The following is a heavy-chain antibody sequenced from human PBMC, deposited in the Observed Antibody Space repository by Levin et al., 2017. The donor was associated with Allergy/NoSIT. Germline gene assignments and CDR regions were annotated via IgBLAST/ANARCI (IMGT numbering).Heavy chain of an antibody. Sequence: GESLKISCAASGFTFTSYAMSWVRQAPGKGLEWVSAISGSGGSTYYADSVKGRFTISRDNSKNTLYLQMNSLRAEDTAVYYCAKERGRYSGSYDGIDYWGQGTLVTVSS. CDR1: GFTFTSYA. D-gene: IGHD1-26*01. CDR3: AKERGRYSGSYDGIDY. J-gene: IGHJ4*02. V-gene: IGHV3-23*01. CDR2: ISGSGGST.